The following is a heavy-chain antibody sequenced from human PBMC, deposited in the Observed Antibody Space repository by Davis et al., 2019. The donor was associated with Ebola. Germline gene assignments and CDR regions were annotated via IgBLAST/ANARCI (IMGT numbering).Heavy chain of an antibody. D-gene: IGHD6-6*01. J-gene: IGHJ6*02. CDR3: AGPSSSSDYYYGLDV. CDR1: GGSFSTHY. Sequence: SETLSLTCTVFGGSFSTHYWSWIRQPPGKGLEWIGEIHHSGITTQNPSLKSRVTVSVDTSKSQFSLKMSSVTAADTAVYYCAGPSSSSDYYYGLDVWGQGTTVTVSS. CDR2: IHHSGIT. V-gene: IGHV4-34*01.